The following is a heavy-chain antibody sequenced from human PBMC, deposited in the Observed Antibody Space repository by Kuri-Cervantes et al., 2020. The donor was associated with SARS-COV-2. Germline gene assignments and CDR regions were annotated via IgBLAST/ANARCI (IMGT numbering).Heavy chain of an antibody. CDR3: ARHGNSYCSSTSCSYNYYYYYMDV. V-gene: IGHV4-38-2*01. D-gene: IGHD2-2*01. CDR2: IYHSGST. Sequence: SETLSLTCAVSGYSISSGYYWGWIRQPPGKGLEWIGSIYHSGSTYYNPSLKSRVTISVDTSKNQFSLKLSSVTAADTAVYYCARHGNSYCSSTSCSYNYYYYYMDVWGKGTTVTVSS. CDR1: GYSISSGYY. J-gene: IGHJ6*03.